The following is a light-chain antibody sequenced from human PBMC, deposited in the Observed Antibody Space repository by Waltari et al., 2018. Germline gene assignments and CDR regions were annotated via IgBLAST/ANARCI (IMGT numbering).Light chain of an antibody. CDR1: SSNIGSAT. V-gene: IGLV1-44*01. Sequence: QSVLTQPPSASGTPGQRVTTSRSGSSSNIGSATVHWFQQLPGTAPKVLIYSDNHRPSGVPDRFSGSRSGTSVSLAISGLQSEDEADYYCAAWDDSLNGWVFGGGTKLTVL. CDR3: AAWDDSLNGWV. CDR2: SDN. J-gene: IGLJ3*02.